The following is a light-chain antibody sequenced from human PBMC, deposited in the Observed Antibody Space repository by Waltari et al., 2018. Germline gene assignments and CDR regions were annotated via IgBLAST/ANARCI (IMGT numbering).Light chain of an antibody. CDR2: GAS. CDR3: QQYGSSPFT. Sequence: EIVLTQSPGTLSLSPGERATLSYRSSQRVSSSYLAWYQQKPGQAPRLLIDGASSRATGIPDRFSGSGSGTDFTLTISRLEPEDFAVYYCQQYGSSPFTFGPGTKVDIK. CDR1: QRVSSSY. J-gene: IGKJ3*01. V-gene: IGKV3-20*01.